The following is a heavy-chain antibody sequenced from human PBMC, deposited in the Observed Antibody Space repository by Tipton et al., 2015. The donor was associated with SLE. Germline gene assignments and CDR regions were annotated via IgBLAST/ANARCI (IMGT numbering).Heavy chain of an antibody. CDR2: IWYDGSNK. CDR1: GFTFSSYG. J-gene: IGHJ1*01. CDR3: AKDRGSSGWWYFQH. Sequence: RSLRLSCAASGFTFSSYGMHWVRQAPGKGLEWVAVIWYDGSNKYYADSVKGRFTISRDNAKNSLYLQMNSLRAEDTAVYYCAKDRGSSGWWYFQHWGQGTLVTVSS. V-gene: IGHV3-33*06. D-gene: IGHD6-19*01.